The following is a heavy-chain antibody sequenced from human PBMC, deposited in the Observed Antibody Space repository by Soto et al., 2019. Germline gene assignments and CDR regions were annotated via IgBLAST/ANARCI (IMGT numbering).Heavy chain of an antibody. J-gene: IGHJ3*02. CDR3: AHRVSLQHTWSYGAFDI. CDR1: GFSLSTSGVG. V-gene: IGHV2-5*02. Sequence: QLTLKESGPTLVKPTQTLTLTCTFSGFSLSTSGVGVRWIRQPPEKALEWLALIYCDDDKRYNPSLRSSLSITKDTSKNLVVLTMTNMDTVDTATYYWAHRVSLQHTWSYGAFDIWGQGTLVTVSS. CDR2: IYCDDDK. D-gene: IGHD1-7*01.